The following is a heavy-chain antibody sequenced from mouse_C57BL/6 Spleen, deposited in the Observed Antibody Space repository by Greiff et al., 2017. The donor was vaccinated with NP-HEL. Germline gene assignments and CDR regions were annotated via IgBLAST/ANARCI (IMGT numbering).Heavy chain of an antibody. Sequence: EVQLQQSGPELVKPGASVKISCKASGYTFTDYYMNWVKQSHGKSLEWIGDINPNNGGTSYNQKFKGKATLTVDKSSSTAYMELRSLTSEDSAVYYCARLASWDYWGQGTTLTVSS. CDR3: ARLASWDY. J-gene: IGHJ2*01. V-gene: IGHV1-26*01. D-gene: IGHD3-1*01. CDR1: GYTFTDYY. CDR2: INPNNGGT.